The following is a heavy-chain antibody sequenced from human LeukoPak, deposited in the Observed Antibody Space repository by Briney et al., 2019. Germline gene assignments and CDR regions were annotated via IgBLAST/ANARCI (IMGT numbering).Heavy chain of an antibody. Sequence: PGGSLRLSCAASGFTFSNAWMNWVRQAPGKGLEWVGRIKSKTDGGTTDYAAPVKGRFTISRDDSKNTLYLQMNSLKTEDTAVYYCTTVYYDFWSGYYVDYWGQGTLVTVSS. CDR2: IKSKTDGGTT. V-gene: IGHV3-15*07. D-gene: IGHD3-3*01. CDR1: GFTFSNAW. CDR3: TTVYYDFWSGYYVDY. J-gene: IGHJ4*02.